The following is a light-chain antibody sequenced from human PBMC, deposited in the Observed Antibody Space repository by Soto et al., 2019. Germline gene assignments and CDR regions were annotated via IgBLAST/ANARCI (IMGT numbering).Light chain of an antibody. CDR1: QGIASL. CDR2: AAS. CDR3: QQLNSYPRT. Sequence: DIQLTQSPSFLSASVGDRVTITCRASQGIASLLAWYQQEPGKAPKVLIYAASTLEGGVPSRFSGSGSGTEFTLTISSLQPEDRATYYCQQLNSYPRTFGQGTKVEIK. J-gene: IGKJ1*01. V-gene: IGKV1-9*01.